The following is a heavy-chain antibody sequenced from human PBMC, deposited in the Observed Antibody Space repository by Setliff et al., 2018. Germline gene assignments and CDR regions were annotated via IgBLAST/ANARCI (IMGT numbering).Heavy chain of an antibody. V-gene: IGHV4-61*09. CDR1: GDSISSRRNY. J-gene: IGHJ6*03. D-gene: IGHD3-3*01. CDR2: IYTSWST. Sequence: PSETLSLTCTVSGDSISSRRNYWGWFRQPAGKGLEWIGQIYTSWSTNYNPSLRSRVTISLDTSNNQFSLSLSSVTAADTAVYYCARMSGFQYMDVWGKGTTVTVSS. CDR3: ARMSGFQYMDV.